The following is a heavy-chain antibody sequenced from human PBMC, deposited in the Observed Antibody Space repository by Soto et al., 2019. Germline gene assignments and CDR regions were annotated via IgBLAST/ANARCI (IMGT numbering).Heavy chain of an antibody. V-gene: IGHV1-24*01. CDR3: ARDLPETPSGSYYAH. J-gene: IGHJ4*02. D-gene: IGHD1-26*01. Sequence: ASVKVSCKVSGYTLTKLSMHWVRQAPGKGLEWMGGFDPEDGETIYAQKFKGRVTMTTDTSTSTAYMELRSLRSDDTAVYYCARDLPETPSGSYYAHWGQGTLVTVSS. CDR1: GYTLTKLS. CDR2: FDPEDGET.